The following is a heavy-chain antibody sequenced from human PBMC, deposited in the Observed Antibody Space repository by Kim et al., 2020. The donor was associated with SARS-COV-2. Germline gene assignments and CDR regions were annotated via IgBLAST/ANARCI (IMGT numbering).Heavy chain of an antibody. D-gene: IGHD4-17*01. CDR3: ARDIYGGYDAFDI. CDR2: IYYSGST. J-gene: IGHJ3*02. CDR1: GGSISSYY. Sequence: SETLSLTCTVSGGSISSYYWSWIRQPPGKGLEWIGYIYYSGSTNYNPSLKSRVTISVDTSKNQFSLKLSSVTAADTAVYYCARDIYGGYDAFDIWGQGTMVTVSS. V-gene: IGHV4-59*01.